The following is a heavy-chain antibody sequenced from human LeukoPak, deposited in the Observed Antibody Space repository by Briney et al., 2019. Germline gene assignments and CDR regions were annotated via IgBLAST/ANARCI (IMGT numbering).Heavy chain of an antibody. CDR1: GASISSYY. CDR3: ARGSSGYYW. Sequence: SETLSLTCTVAGASISSYYWSWIRQPLGKGREWNGYIYYSGSTNYNPSLKSRVTISVDTSKNQFSLKLSSVTAADTAVYYCARGSSGYYWWGQGTLVTVSS. D-gene: IGHD3-22*01. V-gene: IGHV4-59*01. CDR2: IYYSGST. J-gene: IGHJ4*02.